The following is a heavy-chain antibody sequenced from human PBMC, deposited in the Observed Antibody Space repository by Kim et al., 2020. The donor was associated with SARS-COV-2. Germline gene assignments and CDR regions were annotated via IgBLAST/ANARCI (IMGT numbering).Heavy chain of an antibody. J-gene: IGHJ3*02. CDR3: ARDASEDYYDRNDAFDI. CDR2: ISSSSSYI. CDR1: GFTFSSYS. D-gene: IGHD3-22*01. Sequence: GGSLRLSCAASGFTFSSYSMNWVRQAPGKGLEWVSSISSSSSYIYYADSVKGRFTISRDNAKNSLYLQMNSLRAEDTAVYYCARDASEDYYDRNDAFDIWGQGTMVTVSS. V-gene: IGHV3-21*01.